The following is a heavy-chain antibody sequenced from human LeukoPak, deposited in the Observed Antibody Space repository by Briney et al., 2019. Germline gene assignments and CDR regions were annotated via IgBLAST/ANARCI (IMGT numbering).Heavy chain of an antibody. CDR3: ARDRRYYDSSGYYFHWYFDL. J-gene: IGHJ2*01. Sequence: PGGSLRLSCAASGFTVSSNYMSWVRQAPGKGLEWVSIIYSGGNTYYTDSVKGRFTISRDNSKNTLYLQMNSLRAEDTALYYCARDRRYYDSSGYYFHWYFDLWGRGTLVTVSS. V-gene: IGHV3-53*01. CDR1: GFTVSSNY. CDR2: IYSGGNT. D-gene: IGHD3-22*01.